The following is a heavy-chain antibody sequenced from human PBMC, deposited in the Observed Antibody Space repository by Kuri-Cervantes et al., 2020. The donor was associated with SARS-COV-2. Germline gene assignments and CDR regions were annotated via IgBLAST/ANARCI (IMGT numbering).Heavy chain of an antibody. CDR2: IYYSGST. V-gene: IGHV4-31*03. J-gene: IGHJ4*02. CDR3: ARDHPISSFDY. CDR1: GGSISSGGYY. Sequence: SCSVSGGSISSGGYYWSWIRQHPGKGLEWIGYIYYSGSTYYNPSLKSRVTISVDTSKNQFSLKLSSVTAADTAVYYCARDHPISSFDYWGQGTLVTVSS.